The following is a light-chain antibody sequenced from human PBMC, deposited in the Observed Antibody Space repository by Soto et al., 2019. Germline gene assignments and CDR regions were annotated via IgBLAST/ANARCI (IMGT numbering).Light chain of an antibody. CDR3: SSYAGSNTYVV. Sequence: QSVLTQPPSASGSPAQSVTIFCTGTSSNVDGYDYVSWYQQHPAKAPKLMITEVNKPPSGFPDRFSGSKSVNTACLTDSGLQAEDEADYNCSSYAGSNTYVVFGGGTKLTVL. V-gene: IGLV2-8*01. J-gene: IGLJ2*01. CDR2: EVN. CDR1: SSNVDGYDY.